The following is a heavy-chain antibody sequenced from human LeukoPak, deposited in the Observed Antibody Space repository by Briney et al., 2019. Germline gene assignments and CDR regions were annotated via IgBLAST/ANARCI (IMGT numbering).Heavy chain of an antibody. Sequence: GGSLRLSCAASGFTFSDYYMSWIRQAPGKRLEWVSYISSSGSTIYYADSVKGRFTISRDNAKNTLYLQMNSLRAEDTAVYYCAKEIAVAGEYYFDYWGQGTLVTVSS. D-gene: IGHD6-19*01. J-gene: IGHJ4*02. CDR2: ISSSGSTI. CDR3: AKEIAVAGEYYFDY. V-gene: IGHV3-11*01. CDR1: GFTFSDYY.